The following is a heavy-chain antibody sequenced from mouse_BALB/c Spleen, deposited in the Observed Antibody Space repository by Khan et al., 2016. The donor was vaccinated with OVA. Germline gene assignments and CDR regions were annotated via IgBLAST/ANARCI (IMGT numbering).Heavy chain of an antibody. CDR3: ARRNYFGYTFAY. CDR1: GYTFTDFY. D-gene: IGHD1-2*01. CDR2: ISPGSGDT. V-gene: IGHV1-77*01. J-gene: IGHJ3*01. Sequence: QVQLQQSGTELARPGASVNLSCKASGYTFTDFYINWVKQRSGQGLEWIGEISPGSGDTYYNEKFKGKATLTADKSSSTAYMQRSSLTSEASAVYFGARRNYFGYTFAYWGQGTLVTVSA.